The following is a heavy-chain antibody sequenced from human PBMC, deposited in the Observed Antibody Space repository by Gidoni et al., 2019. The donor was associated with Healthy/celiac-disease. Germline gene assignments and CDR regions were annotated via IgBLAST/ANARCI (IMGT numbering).Heavy chain of an antibody. D-gene: IGHD5-12*01. V-gene: IGHV3-9*01. J-gene: IGHJ4*02. CDR2: ISWNSCSI. CDR3: AKDIGHGGHRGYSGYDYVGFDY. Sequence: EVQLVESGGGLVQPGRSLRLYCAAYGFTFEDYAMHWVRQAPGKGLECVSGISWNSCSIGYADAVKCRFTISRDNAKNSLYLQMNSLRAEDTALYYCAKDIGHGGHRGYSGYDYVGFDYWGQGTLVTVSS. CDR1: GFTFEDYA.